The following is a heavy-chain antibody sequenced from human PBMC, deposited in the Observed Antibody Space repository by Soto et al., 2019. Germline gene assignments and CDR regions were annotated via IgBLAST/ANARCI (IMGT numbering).Heavy chain of an antibody. Sequence: GGSLRLSCAASGFTFSSYAMSWVRQAPGKGLEWVSAISGSGGSPYYGESVKGRFTNDRDNSNNTLYLQMNSLRAEDTAVYYCAKVPADSSGWYEGAFDIWGQGTMVTVSS. CDR2: ISGSGGSP. CDR3: AKVPADSSGWYEGAFDI. D-gene: IGHD6-19*01. V-gene: IGHV3-23*01. J-gene: IGHJ3*02. CDR1: GFTFSSYA.